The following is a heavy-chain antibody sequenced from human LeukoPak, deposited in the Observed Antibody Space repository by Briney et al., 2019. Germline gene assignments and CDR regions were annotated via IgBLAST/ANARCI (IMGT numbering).Heavy chain of an antibody. CDR2: ISGSGGST. V-gene: IGHV3-23*01. J-gene: IGHJ4*02. D-gene: IGHD3-10*01. CDR1: GFTFNSYA. Sequence: GGSQRLSCAASGFTFNSYAMSWVRQAPGKGLEWVSAISGSGGSTYYADSVKGRSTISRDNSKNTLYLQMNSLRAEDTAVYYCAKGTTYYYGSGSSHFDYWGQGTLVTVSS. CDR3: AKGTTYYYGSGSSHFDY.